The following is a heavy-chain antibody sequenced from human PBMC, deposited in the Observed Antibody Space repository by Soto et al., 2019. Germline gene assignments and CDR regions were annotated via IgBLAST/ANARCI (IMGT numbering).Heavy chain of an antibody. CDR2: ISAYNGNT. V-gene: IGHV1-18*01. CDR1: GYTFTSYG. D-gene: IGHD3-22*01. Sequence: ASVKVSCKSSGYTFTSYGISWVRQAPGQGLEWMGWISAYNGNTNYAQKLQGRVTMTTDTSTSTAYMELRSLRSDDTAVYYCARDGDYYDSSGYYYLDYWGQGTLVTVSS. CDR3: ARDGDYYDSSGYYYLDY. J-gene: IGHJ4*02.